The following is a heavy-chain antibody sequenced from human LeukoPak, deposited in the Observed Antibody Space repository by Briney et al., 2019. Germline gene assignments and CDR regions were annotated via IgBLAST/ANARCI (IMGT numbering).Heavy chain of an antibody. V-gene: IGHV1-69*06. J-gene: IGHJ6*03. CDR3: ARGPIIDIVIVPAADDYYYMDV. Sequence: SVKVSCKASGGSFSNYTISWLRQTPGQGLEWMGGIIPIFGTANYAQNFQGRVTITADKFTSTAYMELSSLRSDDTAVYYCARGPIIDIVIVPAADDYYYMDVWGKGTTVTVSS. CDR2: IIPIFGTA. CDR1: GGSFSNYT. D-gene: IGHD2-2*01.